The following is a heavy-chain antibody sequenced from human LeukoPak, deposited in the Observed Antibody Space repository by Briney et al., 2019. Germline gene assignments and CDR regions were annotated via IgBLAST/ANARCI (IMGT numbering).Heavy chain of an antibody. V-gene: IGHV3-23*01. D-gene: IGHD3-10*01. CDR2: INGSGGST. CDR3: AKNQRITMVRGVIAWFDP. Sequence: GGSLRLSCSAPGFTFSSYPMSWVRQAPGKGLEWVSAINGSGGSTTYADYVKGRFTSSRDNSKNTPHLEKNSLRAEDTAVNYCAKNQRITMVRGVIAWFDPSGQGTLGTVSS. CDR1: GFTFSSYP. J-gene: IGHJ5*02.